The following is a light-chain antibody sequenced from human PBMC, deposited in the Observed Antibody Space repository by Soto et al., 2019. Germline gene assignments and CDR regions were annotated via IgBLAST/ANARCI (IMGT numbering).Light chain of an antibody. CDR1: SSDVGGYNY. Sequence: QSALTQPASVSGAPGPSIAISCTGTSSDVGGYNYVSWYQHHPGKAPKLMVYDVSNRPSGVSNRFSGSKSGNTASLTISGLQAEDEADYYCSSYTSSSTYVFGTGTKLTVL. J-gene: IGLJ1*01. CDR2: DVS. CDR3: SSYTSSSTYV. V-gene: IGLV2-14*03.